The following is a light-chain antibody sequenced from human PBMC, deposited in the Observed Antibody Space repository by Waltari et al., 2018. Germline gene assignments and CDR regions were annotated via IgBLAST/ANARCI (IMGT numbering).Light chain of an antibody. CDR2: DDS. V-gene: IGLV1-51*01. CDR1: PPPIGNHY. CDR3: GSWDNSLNGWV. J-gene: IGLJ3*02. Sequence: QSLLTQPPSVSAAPGQQVTISCPGSPPPIGNHYVSWFQQFPGAAPKYLIYDDSKRPSGIPDRFSGSKSGTSATLGITGLQAGDEADYYCGSWDNSLNGWVFGGGTKLTVL.